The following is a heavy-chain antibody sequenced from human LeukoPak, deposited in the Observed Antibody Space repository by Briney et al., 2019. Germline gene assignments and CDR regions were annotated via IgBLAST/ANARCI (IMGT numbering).Heavy chain of an antibody. CDR1: GFTFNTYW. Sequence: GGSLRLSCAASGFTFNTYWMYWARQAPGKGLEWVSAISSTGGTAYYADSVKGRFTISRDNSKNTLYLQMNSLRAEDTAIYYCAKNGDRGAYCSGGSCYPYYYYNMDVWGKGTTVTISS. CDR3: AKNGDRGAYCSGGSCYPYYYYNMDV. D-gene: IGHD2-15*01. J-gene: IGHJ6*03. V-gene: IGHV3-23*01. CDR2: ISSTGGTA.